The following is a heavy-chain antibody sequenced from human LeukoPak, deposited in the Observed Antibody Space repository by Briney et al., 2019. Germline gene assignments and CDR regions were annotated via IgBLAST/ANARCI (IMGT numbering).Heavy chain of an antibody. CDR1: GYSFTSNW. V-gene: IGHV5-51*01. CDR3: ARIYEYQLLSVYYFDY. CDR2: IYPGDSDT. J-gene: IGHJ4*02. D-gene: IGHD2-2*01. Sequence: GESLKISCKGSGYSFTSNWIGWVRQMPGKGLEWMGIIYPGDSDTRYSPSFQGQVTISADKSISTAYLQWSSLKASDTAMYYCARIYEYQLLSVYYFDYWGQGTLVTVSS.